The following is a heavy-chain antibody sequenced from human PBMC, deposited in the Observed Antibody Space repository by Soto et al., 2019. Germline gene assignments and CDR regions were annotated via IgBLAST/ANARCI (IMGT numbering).Heavy chain of an antibody. Sequence: GGSLRLSCAASGFTFSSYSMNWVRQAPGKGLEWVSYISSSSSTIYYADSVKGRLTISRDNAKNSLYLQMNSLRDEDTAVYYCARDTDLIRGYSYGYPLGYYYYGMDVWGQGTTVTVSS. CDR1: GFTFSSYS. CDR2: ISSSSSTI. CDR3: ARDTDLIRGYSYGYPLGYYYYGMDV. D-gene: IGHD5-18*01. V-gene: IGHV3-48*02. J-gene: IGHJ6*02.